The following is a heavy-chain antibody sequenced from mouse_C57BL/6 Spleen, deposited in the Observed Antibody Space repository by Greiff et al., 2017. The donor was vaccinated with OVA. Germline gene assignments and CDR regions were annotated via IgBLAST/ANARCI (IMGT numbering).Heavy chain of an antibody. D-gene: IGHD3-2*02. CDR2: ISSGGDYI. V-gene: IGHV5-9-1*02. J-gene: IGHJ4*01. CDR1: GFTFSSYA. CDR3: TRDTVGDSSVLYAMDY. Sequence: EVQRVESGEGLVKPGGSLKLSCAASGFTFSSYAMSWVRQTPEKRLEWVAYISSGGDYIYYADTVKGRFTISRDNARNTLYLQMSSLKSEDTAMYYCTRDTVGDSSVLYAMDYWGQGTSVTVSS.